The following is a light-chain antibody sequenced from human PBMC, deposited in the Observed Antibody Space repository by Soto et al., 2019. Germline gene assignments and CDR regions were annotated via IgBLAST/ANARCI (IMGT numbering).Light chain of an antibody. V-gene: IGKV1-5*01. CDR2: DAS. CDR3: QQYNSYPWT. Sequence: DIQMTQSPSTLSASVGDRVTITCRASQSISSWLAWYQQKPGKAPKVLIYDASSLESGVPPRFSGSGSGTECTLTISSLQPDDFATYYCQQYNSYPWTFVQGTQVQIK. J-gene: IGKJ1*01. CDR1: QSISSW.